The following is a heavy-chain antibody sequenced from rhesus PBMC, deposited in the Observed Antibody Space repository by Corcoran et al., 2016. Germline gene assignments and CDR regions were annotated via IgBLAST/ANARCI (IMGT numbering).Heavy chain of an antibody. CDR2: ISGSGGRT. V-gene: IGHV4-173*01. J-gene: IGHJ5-1*01. Sequence: QLQLQESGPCLVQPSETLSLTCAVSVVSLSRNYSSWIRQPPGKGLEWLGRISGSGGRTDDNPSLKSRVTMATDTSKNQCSLKLSSVTAADTAVYYCARVTMGSRFDVWGPGVLVTVSS. D-gene: IGHD4-17*01. CDR1: VVSLSRNY. CDR3: ARVTMGSRFDV.